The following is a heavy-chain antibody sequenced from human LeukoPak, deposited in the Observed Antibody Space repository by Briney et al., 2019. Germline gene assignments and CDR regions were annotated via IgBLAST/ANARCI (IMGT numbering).Heavy chain of an antibody. CDR1: GGSISGYF. Sequence: SETLSLTCTVSGGSISGYFWSWIRQPPGKGLEWIGYIHYSGSTNYNPSLNSRVTISVDTSKNQFSLKLSSVTAADTAVYYCARDRVGSGWYYWYFDLWGRGTLVTVSS. D-gene: IGHD6-19*01. CDR3: ARDRVGSGWYYWYFDL. CDR2: IHYSGST. J-gene: IGHJ2*01. V-gene: IGHV4-59*01.